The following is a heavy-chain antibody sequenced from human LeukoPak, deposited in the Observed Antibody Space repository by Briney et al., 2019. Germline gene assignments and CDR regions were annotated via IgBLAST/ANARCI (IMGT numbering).Heavy chain of an antibody. CDR2: IKQDGSQK. Sequence: GGSLRLSCAASGFAFSTYWMSWVRQAPGKGLEWVANIKQDGSQKYYVDSVKGRFTISRDNAKNSLYLQMNSLRAEDTAVYYCALLGFDYFDYWGQGTLVTVSS. CDR1: GFAFSTYW. J-gene: IGHJ4*02. V-gene: IGHV3-7*01. CDR3: ALLGFDYFDY.